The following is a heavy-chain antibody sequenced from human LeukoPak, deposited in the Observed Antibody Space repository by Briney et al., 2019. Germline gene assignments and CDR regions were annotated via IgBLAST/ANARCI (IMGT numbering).Heavy chain of an antibody. CDR1: GGSFSGYY. Sequence: PSETLSLTCAVYGGSFSGYYWSWIRQPPGKGLEWIGEMNHSGSTNYNPSLKSRVTISVDTSKNQFSLKLSSVIAADTAVYFCAREGGYSSSWYPYYYYYMDVWGKGTTVTVSS. D-gene: IGHD6-13*01. CDR2: MNHSGST. J-gene: IGHJ6*03. V-gene: IGHV4-34*01. CDR3: AREGGYSSSWYPYYYYYMDV.